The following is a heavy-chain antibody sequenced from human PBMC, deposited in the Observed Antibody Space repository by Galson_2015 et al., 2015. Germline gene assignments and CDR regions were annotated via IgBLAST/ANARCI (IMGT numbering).Heavy chain of an antibody. CDR3: ASLGETASYFNY. Sequence: SVKVSCKVSGYSLSELSIHWVRQAPGIGLEWMGGFDPENGETIYAQNSQGRVTMTADTSTDTAYMELSSLRSEDTAVYYCASLGETASYFNYWGQGTLVTVSS. D-gene: IGHD1-26*01. CDR2: FDPENGET. J-gene: IGHJ4*02. V-gene: IGHV1-24*01. CDR1: GYSLSELS.